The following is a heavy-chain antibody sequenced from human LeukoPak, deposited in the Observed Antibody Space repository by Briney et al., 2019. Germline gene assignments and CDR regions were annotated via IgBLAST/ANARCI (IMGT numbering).Heavy chain of an antibody. D-gene: IGHD2-15*01. CDR3: AKEKLRYCSGGSCPLDY. Sequence: GGSLRLSCAASGFTFSSYAMHWVRQAPGKGLEWVAVISYDGSNKYYADSVKGRFTISRDNSKNTLYLQMNSLRAEDTAVYYCAKEKLRYCSGGSCPLDYWGQGTLVTVSS. J-gene: IGHJ4*02. CDR1: GFTFSSYA. V-gene: IGHV3-30-3*01. CDR2: ISYDGSNK.